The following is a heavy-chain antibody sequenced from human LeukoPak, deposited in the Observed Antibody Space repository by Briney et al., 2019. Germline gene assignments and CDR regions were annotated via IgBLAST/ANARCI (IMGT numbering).Heavy chain of an antibody. V-gene: IGHV3-53*01. CDR1: GITVSCNY. CDR3: ARELLNGNAFDI. J-gene: IGHJ3*02. Sequence: WSLRLSCAASGITVSCNYLCWVRHAPGEGVEWVSVIYSGGSTYYADSVKGRFTISRDNSKNTLYLQMNSLRAEDTAVYNFARELLNGNAFDIWVQGTMVTVSS. D-gene: IGHD3-9*01. CDR2: IYSGGST.